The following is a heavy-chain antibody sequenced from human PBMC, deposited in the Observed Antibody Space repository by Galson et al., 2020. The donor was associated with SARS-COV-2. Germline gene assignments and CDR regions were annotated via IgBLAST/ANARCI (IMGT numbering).Heavy chain of an antibody. Sequence: SETLSLTCDVSGGSISSSHWWSWVRQSPGKGLEWIGEIYHSGSTNYNPSLKSRVTMSLDKSKSQFSLNLTSVTAADTAVYYCGGSWARYYGMDVWGQGTTVTVSS. V-gene: IGHV4-4*02. J-gene: IGHJ6*02. D-gene: IGHD1-26*01. CDR3: GGSWARYYGMDV. CDR2: IYHSGST. CDR1: GGSISSSHW.